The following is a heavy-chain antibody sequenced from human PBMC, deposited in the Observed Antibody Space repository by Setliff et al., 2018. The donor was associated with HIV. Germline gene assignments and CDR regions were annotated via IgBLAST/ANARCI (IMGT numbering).Heavy chain of an antibody. V-gene: IGHV4-39*01. J-gene: IGHJ4*02. Sequence: SETLSLTCRVSGGYVSDSSYYWGWIRQAPGKGLEWIGSMYYSESPYYNPSFINRVTISIDTSKNQFSLSLRSVTAADSAVYYCARQGFVPLGVHQFDSWGQGTLVTVSS. CDR1: GGYVSDSSYY. CDR2: MYYSESP. D-gene: IGHD3-16*01. CDR3: ARQGFVPLGVHQFDS.